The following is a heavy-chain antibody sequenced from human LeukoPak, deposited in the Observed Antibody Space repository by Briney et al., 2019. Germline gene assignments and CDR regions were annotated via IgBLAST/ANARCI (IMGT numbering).Heavy chain of an antibody. CDR1: GFTFSNYA. V-gene: IGHV3-23*01. CDR2: TSGSGGST. Sequence: GGSLRLSCAASGFTFSNYAMNWVRQAPRKGLEWVSATSGSGGSTYYADSVKGRFTISRDNSKNTVYLQMNSLRAEDTAVYYCAKVLDYYYYGMDVWGQGTTVTVSS. J-gene: IGHJ6*02. CDR3: AKVLDYYYYGMDV.